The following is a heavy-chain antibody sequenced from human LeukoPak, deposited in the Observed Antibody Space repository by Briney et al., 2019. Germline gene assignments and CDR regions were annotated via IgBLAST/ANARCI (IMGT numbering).Heavy chain of an antibody. V-gene: IGHV3-74*01. CDR1: GFTFSRYW. Sequence: GGSLRLSCAASGFTFSRYWMHWVRQTPGKGLLWVSRINSDASTTTYADSVKGRFTISRDNAKNTLFLQMNSLRAEDTAVYYCARDYYGSGSYGLFDYWGRGTLVTVS. CDR3: ARDYYGSGSYGLFDY. CDR2: INSDASTT. D-gene: IGHD3-10*01. J-gene: IGHJ4*02.